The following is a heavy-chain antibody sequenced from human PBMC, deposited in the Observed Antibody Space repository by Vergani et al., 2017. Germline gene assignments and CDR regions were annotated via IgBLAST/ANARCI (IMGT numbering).Heavy chain of an antibody. Sequence: QVQLVESGGGVVQPGRSLRLSCAASGFTFSSYGMHWVRQAPGKGLEWVAVISYDGSNTYYADSLKVRFTISRDNSKNTLYLQMNRLRAEDTAVYYCAKGIYDFWSGYDYYYMDVWGKGTTVTVSS. D-gene: IGHD3-3*01. V-gene: IGHV3-30*18. CDR2: ISYDGSNT. CDR3: AKGIYDFWSGYDYYYMDV. CDR1: GFTFSSYG. J-gene: IGHJ6*03.